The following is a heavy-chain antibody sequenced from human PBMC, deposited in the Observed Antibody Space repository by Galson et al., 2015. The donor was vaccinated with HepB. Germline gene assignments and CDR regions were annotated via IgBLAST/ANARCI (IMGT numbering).Heavy chain of an antibody. CDR3: ATAGSVSCYGSRCSVRPFEGFLFGWFDC. V-gene: IGHV1-24*01. J-gene: IGHJ5*01. Sequence: SVKVSCKVSGYTLTELSMHWVRQAPGKGFEWMGGFDPEDGETIYAQKFQGRITVTEDTSTDTVYMELSSLRSEDTAVYYCATAGSVSCYGSRCSVRPFEGFLFGWFDCWGQGTLVTVSS. CDR2: FDPEDGET. CDR1: GYTLTELS. D-gene: IGHD2-15*01.